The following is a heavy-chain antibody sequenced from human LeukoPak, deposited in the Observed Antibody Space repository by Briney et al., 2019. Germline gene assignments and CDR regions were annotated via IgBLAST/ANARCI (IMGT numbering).Heavy chain of an antibody. Sequence: PSETLSLTCTVSGGSISNYYWSWIRQPPGKGLEYIGYIYYSGSTDYNPSLKSRVTISVDTSKNQFSLKLSSVSAADTAVYYCARHYYDTSGYYIFDSWGQGTLVTVSS. J-gene: IGHJ4*02. CDR2: IYYSGST. V-gene: IGHV4-59*01. CDR3: ARHYYDTSGYYIFDS. D-gene: IGHD3-22*01. CDR1: GGSISNYY.